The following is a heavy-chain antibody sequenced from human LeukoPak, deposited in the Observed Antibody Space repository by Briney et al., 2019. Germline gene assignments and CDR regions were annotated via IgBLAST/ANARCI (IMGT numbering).Heavy chain of an antibody. V-gene: IGHV4-39*01. CDR3: ARHDSSGYFWDY. D-gene: IGHD3-22*01. CDR2: IYYSGST. J-gene: IGHJ4*02. CDR1: GGSISSSSYY. Sequence: SETLSLTCTVSGGSISSSSYYWGWIRQPPGKGLEWIGSIYYSGSTYYNPSLKSRVTISVDTSKNQFSLKLSSVTAADTAVYYYARHDSSGYFWDYWGQGTLVTVSS.